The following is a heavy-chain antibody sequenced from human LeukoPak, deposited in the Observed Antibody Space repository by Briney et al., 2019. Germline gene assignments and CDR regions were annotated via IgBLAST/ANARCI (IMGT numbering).Heavy chain of an antibody. D-gene: IGHD2-15*01. J-gene: IGHJ6*02. CDR2: TYYRTKSYN. Sequence: SQTLSLTCAVSGDRVSTNNSAWSWIRQSPSRGLEWLVRTYYRTKSYNYYAGSVKSRIIFNPDTSKNQFSLQLNSVTPEDTAVYYCAREKVVIAATHYYGMDVWGQGTTVTVSS. CDR3: AREKVVIAATHYYGMDV. CDR1: GDRVSTNNSA. V-gene: IGHV6-1*01.